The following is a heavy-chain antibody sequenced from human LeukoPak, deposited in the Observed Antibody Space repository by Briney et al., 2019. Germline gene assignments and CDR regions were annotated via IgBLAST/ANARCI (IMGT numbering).Heavy chain of an antibody. V-gene: IGHV3-23*01. CDR1: GLVFGKYA. CDR3: AKVSGMYSSSWPTDI. Sequence: GGSLRLSCAASGLVFGKYAMAWVRQAPGKGLECVSIISDDSSFTYYLDSVKGRSTIFRDNSKNTLYLHMNSLKAEDTAVYYCAKVSGMYSSSWPTDIWGQGTLVTVSS. J-gene: IGHJ4*02. CDR2: ISDDSSFT. D-gene: IGHD6-13*01.